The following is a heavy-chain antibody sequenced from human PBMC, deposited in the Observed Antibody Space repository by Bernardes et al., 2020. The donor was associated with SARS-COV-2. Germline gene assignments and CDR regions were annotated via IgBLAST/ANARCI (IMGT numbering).Heavy chain of an antibody. CDR1: GYTLTELS. Sequence: ASVKVSCKVSGYTLTELSMHWVRQAPGKGLEWMGSFDPEDGETIYAQKFQGRVTMTEDTSTDTAYMELSSLRSEETAVYYCATSWPLRLGELSHPVYYYYYGMDVWGQGTTVTVSS. V-gene: IGHV1-24*01. CDR3: ATSWPLRLGELSHPVYYYYYGMDV. D-gene: IGHD3-16*02. CDR2: FDPEDGET. J-gene: IGHJ6*02.